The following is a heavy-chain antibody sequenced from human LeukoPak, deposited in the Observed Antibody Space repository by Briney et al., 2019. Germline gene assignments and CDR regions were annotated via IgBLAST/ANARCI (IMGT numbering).Heavy chain of an antibody. CDR1: GYTFTRYY. V-gene: IGHV1-2*02. D-gene: IGHD3-10*01. CDR2: INPNRGGT. CDR3: ARYYIEGRCFDY. J-gene: IGHJ4*02. Sequence: ASVKVSCKASGYTFTRYYIHWVRQAPGQGLEWMGWINPNRGGTNYAQKFQGRVNMTRDTSIRTAYLELSRLRSDDTAMYYCARYYIEGRCFDYWGQGTLVTVSS.